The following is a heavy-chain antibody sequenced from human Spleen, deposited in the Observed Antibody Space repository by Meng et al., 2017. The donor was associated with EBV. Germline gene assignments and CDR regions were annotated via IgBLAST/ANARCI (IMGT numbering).Heavy chain of an antibody. CDR1: GGSISSSNW. V-gene: IGHV4-4*02. Sequence: QGQRQESGPGLVKPSGTLSLTCPVSGGSISSSNWWSWVRQPPGKGLEWIGEIYHTGSTTYNPSLESRVTISVDKSKNQISLNLRSVTAADTAVYYCAQRERWGLDPWGQGTLVTVSS. J-gene: IGHJ5*02. CDR3: AQRERWGLDP. D-gene: IGHD3-16*01. CDR2: IYHTGST.